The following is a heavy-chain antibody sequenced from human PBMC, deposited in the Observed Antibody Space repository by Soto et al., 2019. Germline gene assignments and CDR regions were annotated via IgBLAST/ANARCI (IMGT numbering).Heavy chain of an antibody. CDR3: ARLQFGEGFDY. J-gene: IGHJ4*02. Sequence: PPATLTLTYAVSGGSISCGGFPWSWIRQPPGQDLEWIGYILHTGGTKYNSSLKSRVSMSVDKSKNQFSLHLTSVAAADTAVYYCARLQFGEGFDYWGQGALVTVSS. CDR2: ILHTGGT. D-gene: IGHD3-10*01. CDR1: GGSISCGGFP. V-gene: IGHV4-30-2*01.